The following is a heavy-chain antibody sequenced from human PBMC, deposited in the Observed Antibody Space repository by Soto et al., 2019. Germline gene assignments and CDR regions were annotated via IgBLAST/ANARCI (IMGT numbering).Heavy chain of an antibody. CDR3: ASICGPGYFVS. CDR1: GYTFTSYG. J-gene: IGHJ4*02. V-gene: IGHV1-18*01. Sequence: QVQLVQSGAEVKKPGASVKVSCKASGYTFTSYGISWVRQAPGQGLEWMGWISAYNGNTNSAQKLQGRATTTTNTPTSPPDVEPVSLRSDDTAVYYCASICGPGYFVSWGQGTLVTVSS. CDR2: ISAYNGNT. D-gene: IGHD3-10*01.